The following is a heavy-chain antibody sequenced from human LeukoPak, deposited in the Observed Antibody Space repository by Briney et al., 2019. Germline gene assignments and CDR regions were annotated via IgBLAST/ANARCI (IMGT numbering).Heavy chain of an antibody. D-gene: IGHD4-17*01. J-gene: IGHJ4*02. CDR1: GFTFSSYS. V-gene: IGHV3-20*04. CDR2: INWTGGST. CDR3: ARDNSRLRAYYFDH. Sequence: GGSLRLSCAASGFTFSSYSMNWVRQAPGKGLEWVSGINWTGGSTGYADSVKGRFTISRDNAKNSLYLQMNSLRAEDTALYYCARDNSRLRAYYFDHWGQGTLVTVSS.